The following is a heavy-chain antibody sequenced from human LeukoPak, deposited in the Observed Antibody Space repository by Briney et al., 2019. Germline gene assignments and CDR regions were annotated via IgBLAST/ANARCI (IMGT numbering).Heavy chain of an antibody. D-gene: IGHD5-12*01. J-gene: IGHJ3*02. CDR3: ACRYSGYDVRGDAFDI. Sequence: PWASVKVSCKASGYTFTGYYMHWVRQAPGQGLEWMGWINPNTGGTNYAQKFQGRVTMTRDTSISTAYMELSRLKSDDSALYYCACRYSGYDVRGDAFDIWGRGTKVTVSS. CDR2: INPNTGGT. CDR1: GYTFTGYY. V-gene: IGHV1-2*02.